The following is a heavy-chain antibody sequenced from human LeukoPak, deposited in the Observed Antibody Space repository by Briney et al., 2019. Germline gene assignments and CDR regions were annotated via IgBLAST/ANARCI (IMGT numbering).Heavy chain of an antibody. CDR1: GYTFTSYG. D-gene: IGHD3-16*02. Sequence: ASVKVSCKASGYTFTSYGISWVRQAPGQGLEWMGWISAYNGNTNYAQKLQGRVTMTTDTSTSTVYMELSSLRSEDTAVYYCARGYDYVWGSYRPNWFDPWGQGTLVTVSS. CDR2: ISAYNGNT. V-gene: IGHV1-18*01. CDR3: ARGYDYVWGSYRPNWFDP. J-gene: IGHJ5*02.